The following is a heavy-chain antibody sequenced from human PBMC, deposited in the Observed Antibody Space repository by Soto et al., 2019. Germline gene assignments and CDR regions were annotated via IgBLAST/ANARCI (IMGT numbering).Heavy chain of an antibody. V-gene: IGHV3-30*18. J-gene: IGHJ4*02. Sequence: QVQLVESGGGVVQPGRSLRLSCAASGFTFSNYGMHWVRQAPGKGLEWVTLISYDGSNEYYADSVKGRFTISRDNSENMLYLQMNSLTSDDTDVYYCAKDEGGIDYWGQGTLVTVSS. CDR3: AKDEGGIDY. D-gene: IGHD1-26*01. CDR1: GFTFSNYG. CDR2: ISYDGSNE.